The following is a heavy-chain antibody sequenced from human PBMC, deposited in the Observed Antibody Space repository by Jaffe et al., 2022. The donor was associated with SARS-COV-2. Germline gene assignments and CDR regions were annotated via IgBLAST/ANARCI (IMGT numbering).Heavy chain of an antibody. J-gene: IGHJ4*02. Sequence: EVQLVESGGGLVKPGGSLRLSCAVSGFAFSKAWMSWVRQAPGKGLEWVGRILSKVDGGTTDYAAPVKGRFTISRDDSKNTLYLQLNNLKIEDTAVYFCITGSGYSSDWYDYWGQGTLVTVSS. CDR2: ILSKVDGGTT. CDR3: ITGSGYSSDWYDY. V-gene: IGHV3-15*01. D-gene: IGHD6-19*01. CDR1: GFAFSKAW.